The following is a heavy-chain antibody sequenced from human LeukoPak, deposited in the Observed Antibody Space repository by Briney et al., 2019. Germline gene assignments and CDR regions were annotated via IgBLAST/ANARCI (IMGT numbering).Heavy chain of an antibody. CDR3: ARVNYYDSSGYYYRMFFDY. D-gene: IGHD3-22*01. Sequence: SETLSPTCAVYGGSFSGYYWSWIRQPPGKGLEWIGEINHSGSTNYNPSLKSRVTISVDTSKNQFSLKLSSVTAADTAVYYCARVNYYDSSGYYYRMFFDYWGQGTLVTVSS. CDR2: INHSGST. CDR1: GGSFSGYY. J-gene: IGHJ4*02. V-gene: IGHV4-34*01.